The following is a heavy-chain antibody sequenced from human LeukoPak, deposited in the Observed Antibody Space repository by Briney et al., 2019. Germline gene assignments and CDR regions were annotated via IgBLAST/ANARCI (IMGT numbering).Heavy chain of an antibody. D-gene: IGHD3-22*01. J-gene: IGHJ4*02. V-gene: IGHV4-59*08. Sequence: SETLSLTCTVSGGSISSYYWSWIRQPPGKGLEWIGYIYYSGSTNYNPSLKSRVTISVDTSKNQFSLKLSSVTAADTAVYYCARGTEEIVASFDYWGQGTLVTVSS. CDR3: ARGTEEIVASFDY. CDR2: IYYSGST. CDR1: GGSISSYY.